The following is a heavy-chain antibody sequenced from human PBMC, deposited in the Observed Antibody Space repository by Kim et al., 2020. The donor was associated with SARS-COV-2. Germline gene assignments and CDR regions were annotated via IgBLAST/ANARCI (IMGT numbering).Heavy chain of an antibody. V-gene: IGHV1-2*06. Sequence: ASVKVSCKASGYSFTGYYMHWVRQAPGQGLEWMGRIKSNSGDTDYAQKFQGRFTMTRDTSITTAYMEMNILGSDDTAVYYCAVDYGGQYGVFDYWGQ. CDR3: AVDYGGQYGVFDY. CDR2: IKSNSGDT. J-gene: IGHJ4*02. D-gene: IGHD4-17*01. CDR1: GYSFTGYY.